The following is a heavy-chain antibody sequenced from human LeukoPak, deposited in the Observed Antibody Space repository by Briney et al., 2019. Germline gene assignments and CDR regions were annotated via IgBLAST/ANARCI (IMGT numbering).Heavy chain of an antibody. CDR3: ARDLMGYSSSSNFDY. V-gene: IGHV3-21*01. D-gene: IGHD6-13*01. CDR2: ISSSSSYI. Sequence: GGSLRLSCAASGFTFSSYSMNWVRQAPGKGLEWVSSISSSSSYIYYADSVKGRFTISRDNAKNSLYLQMNSLRAEDTAVYYCARDLMGYSSSSNFDYWGQGTLVTVSS. J-gene: IGHJ4*02. CDR1: GFTFSSYS.